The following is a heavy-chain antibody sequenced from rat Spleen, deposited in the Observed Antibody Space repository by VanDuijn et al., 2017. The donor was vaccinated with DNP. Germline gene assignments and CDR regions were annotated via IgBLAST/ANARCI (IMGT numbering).Heavy chain of an antibody. Sequence: EVKLVESGGGLVQPGRSLKLSCPTSGLNFSDYWMGWVRQAPGKGLEWIGEIKQDSSIINYLPSLNDRFIISRDNAQDSLRSEDTATYYCTKDLQWYAMDAWGQGTSVTVSA. J-gene: IGHJ4*01. CDR3: TKDLQWYAMDA. V-gene: IGHV4-2*01. D-gene: IGHD1-1*01. CDR2: IKQDSSII. CDR1: GLNFSDYW.